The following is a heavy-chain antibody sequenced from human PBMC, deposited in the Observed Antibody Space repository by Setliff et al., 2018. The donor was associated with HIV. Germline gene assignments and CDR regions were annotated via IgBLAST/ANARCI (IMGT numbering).Heavy chain of an antibody. CDR1: SESFTNSY. J-gene: IGHJ4*02. CDR3: ASGEDSGSYGEPFNS. CDR2: IYYSGST. Sequence: PSETLSLTCTVDSESFTNSYWGWIRQPPGKGLEWIGSIYYSGSTYYNPSLKSRVIISVDLPNNQFSLKLHSVTAADTAVYYCASGEDSGSYGEPFNSWGQGALVTVSS. D-gene: IGHD1-26*01. V-gene: IGHV4-39*01.